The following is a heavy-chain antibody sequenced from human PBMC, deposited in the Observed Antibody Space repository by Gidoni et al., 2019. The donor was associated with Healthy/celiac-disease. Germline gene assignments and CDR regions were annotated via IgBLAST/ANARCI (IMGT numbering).Heavy chain of an antibody. Sequence: EVQLVESGCGLVQPGGSLRLSCAASGFTFSRSAMSWVRQAPGKGLEWVSAISGSGGSTYYGDSVKGRFTISRDNSNNTLYLQMNSLRAEDTAVYYCAKGDIGGVPATYYYYGMDVWGQGTTVTVSS. CDR3: AKGDIGGVPATYYYYGMDV. CDR2: ISGSGGST. V-gene: IGHV3-23*04. D-gene: IGHD2-2*01. J-gene: IGHJ6*02. CDR1: GFTFSRSA.